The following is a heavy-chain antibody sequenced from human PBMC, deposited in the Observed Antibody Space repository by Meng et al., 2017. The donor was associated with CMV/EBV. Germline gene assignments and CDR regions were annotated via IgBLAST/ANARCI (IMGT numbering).Heavy chain of an antibody. CDR3: ARMFAASSGWLDP. D-gene: IGHD6-6*01. V-gene: IGHV1-46*01. J-gene: IGHJ5*02. Sequence: ASVKVSCKASGDIFSSSYVHWVRQAPGQGLDWVGMVSLKGERSKYAQKFKGRVTLTRDTSTSTFYMELSSLVSEDTAVYYCARMFAASSGWLDPWGQGTLVTVSS. CDR2: VSLKGERS. CDR1: GDIFSSSY.